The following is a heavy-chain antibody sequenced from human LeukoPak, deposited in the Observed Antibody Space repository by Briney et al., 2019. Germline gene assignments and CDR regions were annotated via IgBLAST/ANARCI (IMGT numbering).Heavy chain of an antibody. CDR2: INPDDSEI. CDR3: ARLQLWSEIDY. D-gene: IGHD5-18*01. CDR1: GYSFTNYW. J-gene: IGHJ4*02. Sequence: GEPLKISCKGSGYSFTNYWIGWVRQTPGKGLEWMGIINPDDSEIKYSPSLQGQVTISADKSISTAYLQWSSLKASDTAMYYCARLQLWSEIDYWGQGTLVTVSS. V-gene: IGHV5-51*01.